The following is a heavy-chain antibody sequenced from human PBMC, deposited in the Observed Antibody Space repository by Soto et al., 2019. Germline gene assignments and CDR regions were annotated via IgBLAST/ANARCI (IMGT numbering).Heavy chain of an antibody. J-gene: IGHJ3*02. D-gene: IGHD3-16*02. CDR2: IYYSGST. V-gene: IGHV4-59*08. CDR3: ARNRITFGGVIVRWWQGFDM. Sequence: SETLSLTCTVSGGSIRNYYWSWIRQPPGKGLEWIGYIYYSGSTNSNPSLKSRVTMSLDTSKNQFSLKMNSVTAADTAVYYCARNRITFGGVIVRWWQGFDMWGQGTMVTVSS. CDR1: GGSIRNYY.